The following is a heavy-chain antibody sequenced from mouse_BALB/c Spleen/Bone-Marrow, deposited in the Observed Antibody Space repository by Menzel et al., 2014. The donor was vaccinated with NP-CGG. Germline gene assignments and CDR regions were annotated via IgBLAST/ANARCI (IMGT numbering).Heavy chain of an antibody. CDR3: ARDGSWFAY. CDR1: GFTFTDYY. J-gene: IGHJ3*01. Sequence: EVQRVESGGGLVQPGGSLRLSCATSGFTFTDYYMSWVRQPPGKALEWLGFIRNKANGYTTEYSASVKGRFTISRDNSQSILYLQMNTLRAEDSATYYCARDGSWFAYCGQGTLVTVSA. V-gene: IGHV7-3*02. CDR2: IRNKANGYTT.